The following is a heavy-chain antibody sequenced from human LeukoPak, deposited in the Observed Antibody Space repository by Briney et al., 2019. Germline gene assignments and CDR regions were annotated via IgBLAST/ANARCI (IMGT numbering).Heavy chain of an antibody. CDR2: IYPDDSDI. D-gene: IGHD6-6*01. V-gene: IGHV5-51*01. J-gene: IGHJ4*02. CDR3: ARREASIGAFDY. Sequence: GESLKISCKGSGYSFTSYWIGWVRQMPGKGLEWMGIIYPDDSDIRYSPSFQGQVTISADKSITTAYLQWSSLKASDSAMYHCARREASIGAFDYWGQGTLVTVSS. CDR1: GYSFTSYW.